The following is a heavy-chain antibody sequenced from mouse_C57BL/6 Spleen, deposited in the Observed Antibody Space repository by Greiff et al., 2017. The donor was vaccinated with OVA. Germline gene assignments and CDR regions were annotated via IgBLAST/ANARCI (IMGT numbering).Heavy chain of an antibody. J-gene: IGHJ2*01. CDR1: GYTFTSYW. D-gene: IGHD1-1*01. CDR2: IDPSDSET. V-gene: IGHV1-52*01. Sequence: VQLQQPGAELVRPGSSVKLSCKASGYTFTSYWMHWVKQRPIQGLEWIGNIDPSDSETHYNQKFKDKATLTVDKSSSTAYMQLSSLTSEDSAVYYCARGYYGRSDYWRQGTTLTVSS. CDR3: ARGYYGRSDY.